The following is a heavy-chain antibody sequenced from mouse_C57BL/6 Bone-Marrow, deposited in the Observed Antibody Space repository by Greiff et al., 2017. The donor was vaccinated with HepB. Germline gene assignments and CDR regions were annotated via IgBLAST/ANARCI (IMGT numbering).Heavy chain of an antibody. Sequence: EVKVVESGGGLVQPGGSMKLSCAASGFTFSDAWMDWVRQSPEKGLEWVAEIRNKANNHATYYAESVKGRFTISRDDSKSSVYLQMNSLRAEDTGIYYCTRRKDYYGSEDAMDYWGQGTSVTVSS. CDR3: TRRKDYYGSEDAMDY. J-gene: IGHJ4*01. V-gene: IGHV6-6*01. CDR2: IRNKANNHAT. CDR1: GFTFSDAW. D-gene: IGHD1-1*01.